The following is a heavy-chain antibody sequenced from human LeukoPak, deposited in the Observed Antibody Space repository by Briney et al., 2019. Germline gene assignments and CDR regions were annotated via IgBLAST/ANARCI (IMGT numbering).Heavy chain of an antibody. CDR3: ARDARGYSGYLDY. D-gene: IGHD5-12*01. Sequence: PGGSLRVSCAASGFTFSSYSMNWVRQAPGKGLKWVAYISRSSSTIYYADSVKGRFTISRDNAKNSLYLQMNSLRAEDTAVYYCARDARGYSGYLDYWGQGTLVTVSS. V-gene: IGHV3-48*01. J-gene: IGHJ4*02. CDR1: GFTFSSYS. CDR2: ISRSSSTI.